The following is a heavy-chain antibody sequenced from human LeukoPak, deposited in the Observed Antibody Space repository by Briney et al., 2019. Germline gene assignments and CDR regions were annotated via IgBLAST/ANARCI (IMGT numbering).Heavy chain of an antibody. Sequence: SGPTLVKPTQTLTLTCTFSGFSLSTSGVGVGWIRQPPGKALEWLALIYWSDDKRYSPSLKSRLTITKDTSKNQVLLTMTNMDPADTATYYCAHRLRHSGYDGGYYFDYWGQGTLVTVSS. CDR1: GFSLSTSGVG. J-gene: IGHJ4*02. V-gene: IGHV2-5*01. CDR2: IYWSDDK. D-gene: IGHD5-12*01. CDR3: AHRLRHSGYDGGYYFDY.